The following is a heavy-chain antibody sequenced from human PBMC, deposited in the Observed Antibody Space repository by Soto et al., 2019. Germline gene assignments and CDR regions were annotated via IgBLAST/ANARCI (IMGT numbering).Heavy chain of an antibody. V-gene: IGHV3-23*01. D-gene: IGHD6-13*01. CDR3: AKVPSGAAAGHSYYFDY. Sequence: GGSLRLSCAASGFTFSSYAMSWVRHDPGKGLEWVSAISGSGGSTYYADSVKGRFTISRDNSKNTLYLQMNSLIAEDTAVYYCAKVPSGAAAGHSYYFDYWGQGTLVTVSS. CDR2: ISGSGGST. CDR1: GFTFSSYA. J-gene: IGHJ4*02.